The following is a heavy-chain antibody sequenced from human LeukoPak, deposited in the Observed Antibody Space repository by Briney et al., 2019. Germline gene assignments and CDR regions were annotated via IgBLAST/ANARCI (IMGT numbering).Heavy chain of an antibody. J-gene: IGHJ4*02. V-gene: IGHV3-30*18. D-gene: IGHD3-10*01. CDR3: AKGHYGSGSWDY. CDR1: GFTFSSYG. CDR2: ISYDGSNK. Sequence: GGSLRLSCAASGFTFSSYGMHWARQAPGKGLEWVAVISYDGSNKYYADSVKGRFTISRDNSKNTLYLQMNSLRAEDTAVYYCAKGHYGSGSWDYWGQGTLVTVSS.